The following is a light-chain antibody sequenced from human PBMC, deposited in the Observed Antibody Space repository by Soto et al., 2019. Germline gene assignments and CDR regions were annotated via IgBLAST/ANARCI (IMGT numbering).Light chain of an antibody. CDR3: QQYNSYSPEST. Sequence: DIQMTQSPSTLSASVGDRVTITCRASQSISSWLAWYQQKPGKAPKLLIYKASSLESGVPSRFSGSGSGTEHPLTISSLQPDDFATYNCQQYNSYSPESTFGGGTKVEIK. CDR1: QSISSW. V-gene: IGKV1-5*03. CDR2: KAS. J-gene: IGKJ4*01.